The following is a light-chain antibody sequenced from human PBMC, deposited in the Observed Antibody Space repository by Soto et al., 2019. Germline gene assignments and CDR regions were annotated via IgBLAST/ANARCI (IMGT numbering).Light chain of an antibody. Sequence: IVLTQSPATLSLSPWERATLSCRASQSVTNSLAWYQQKPGQAPRLLVYDASNRATGIPTRFSGSGSGTDFTLTISNLEPEDFAVYYCQQHISWPLTFGGGTKVDI. J-gene: IGKJ4*01. V-gene: IGKV3-11*01. CDR1: QSVTNS. CDR3: QQHISWPLT. CDR2: DAS.